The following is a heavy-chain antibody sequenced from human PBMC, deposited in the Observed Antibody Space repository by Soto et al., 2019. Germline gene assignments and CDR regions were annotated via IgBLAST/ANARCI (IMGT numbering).Heavy chain of an antibody. CDR3: AISTGGFGGLFVVPSDY. V-gene: IGHV3-23*01. J-gene: IGHJ4*02. Sequence: EVQLLESGGGLVQPGGSLRLSCAASGFTYESYAMSWVRQAPGKGLEWVSGITSGGTVAHYADSVKGRFAISRDNSKNTLSLEMNSLRADDTGLYYCAISTGGFGGLFVVPSDYWGQGTLVTVSS. CDR2: ITSGGTVA. D-gene: IGHD3-16*02. CDR1: GFTYESYA.